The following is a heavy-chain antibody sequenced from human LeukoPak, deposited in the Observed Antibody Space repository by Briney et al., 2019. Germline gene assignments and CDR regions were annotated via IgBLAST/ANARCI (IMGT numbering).Heavy chain of an antibody. D-gene: IGHD6-13*01. CDR2: IYYSGST. Sequence: SETLSLTCTVSGGSISNYYWNWIRQPPGKGLEWIGYIYYSGSTNYNPSLKSRVTISVDTSKNQFSLKLSSVTAADTAVYYCARQGGYSSSPDFWGQGTLVTVSS. J-gene: IGHJ4*02. CDR3: ARQGGYSSSPDF. CDR1: GGSISNYY. V-gene: IGHV4-59*08.